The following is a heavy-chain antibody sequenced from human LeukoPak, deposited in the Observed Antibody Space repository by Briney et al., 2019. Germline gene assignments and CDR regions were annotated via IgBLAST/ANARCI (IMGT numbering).Heavy chain of an antibody. V-gene: IGHV4-59*08. J-gene: IGHJ4*02. CDR1: GASISSYY. Sequence: PSETLSLTCSVSGASISSYYWSWIRQSPGKRPELEWIGFIHYTGNTRSNPSLESRVTTSVDTSKNQFSLKLSSVTAADTAVYYCARHRVEVAGSYFDHWGQGTLVTVSS. D-gene: IGHD5-24*01. CDR2: IHYTGNT. CDR3: ARHRVEVAGSYFDH.